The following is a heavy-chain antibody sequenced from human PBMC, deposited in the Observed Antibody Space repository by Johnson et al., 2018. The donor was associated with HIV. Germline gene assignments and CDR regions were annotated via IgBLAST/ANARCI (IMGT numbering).Heavy chain of an antibody. V-gene: IGHV3-30*18. CDR2: ISYDGNNK. CDR1: GFTFSSYG. CDR3: AKERRAPRAFDI. Sequence: QVQLVESGGGVVQPGRSLRLSCAASGFTFSSYGMHWVRQAPGKGLEWVAVISYDGNNKYYVVSVKGRFTISRDNSKNTLYLQMNSLRPEDTAVYYCAKERRAPRAFDIWGQGTMVTVSS. J-gene: IGHJ3*02.